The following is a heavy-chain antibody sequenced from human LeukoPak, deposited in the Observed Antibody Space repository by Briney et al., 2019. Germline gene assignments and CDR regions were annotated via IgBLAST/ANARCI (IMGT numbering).Heavy chain of an antibody. CDR2: IKQDGSKK. CDR1: GFPFSSYW. D-gene: IGHD5-18*01. J-gene: IGHJ6*02. V-gene: IGHV3-7*01. Sequence: GGSLRLSCVASGFPFSSYWMTWVRQAPGKGLEWVANIKQDGSKKSYVDSVKGRFTISRDNAKNSLYLQMNSLRAEDTAVYYCARDPYSSDYYGMDVWGQGTTVTVSS. CDR3: ARDPYSSDYYGMDV.